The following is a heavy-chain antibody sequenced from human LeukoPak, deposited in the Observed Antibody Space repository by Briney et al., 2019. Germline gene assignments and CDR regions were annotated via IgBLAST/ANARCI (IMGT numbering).Heavy chain of an antibody. D-gene: IGHD2-2*01. V-gene: IGHV3-48*01. J-gene: IGHJ3*02. CDR3: ARDNAWAFDI. Sequence: GGSLRLSCAASGFTSSTYPMNWVRQAPGKGLEWLSNIRTGSSGATYYADSVKGRFTISRDDAKNSLYLQMNSLRAEDMAVYFCARDNAWAFDIWGQGTMVTVSS. CDR1: GFTSSTYP. CDR2: IRTGSSGAT.